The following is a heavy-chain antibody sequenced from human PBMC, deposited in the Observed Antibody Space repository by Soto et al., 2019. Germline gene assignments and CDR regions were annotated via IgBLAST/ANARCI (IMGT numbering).Heavy chain of an antibody. J-gene: IGHJ6*02. Sequence: QVQLVQSGDEVKKPGASVKVACKASGYIFVNYGIAWVRQAPGQGLEWMGWISPYTGNTHSASKVQGRLTMTTDTSTSTAYMDLGSLTSDDTAVYYCVMVDNYVTPTPQDVWGQGTTVTVSS. CDR1: GYIFVNYG. CDR3: VMVDNYVTPTPQDV. CDR2: ISPYTGNT. D-gene: IGHD3-16*01. V-gene: IGHV1-18*01.